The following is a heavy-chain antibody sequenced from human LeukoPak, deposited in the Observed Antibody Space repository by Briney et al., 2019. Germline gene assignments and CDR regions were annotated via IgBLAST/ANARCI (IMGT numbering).Heavy chain of an antibody. CDR2: ISGSGGST. Sequence: PEGSLRLSCAASGFTFSSYAMSWVRQAPGKGLEWVSAISGSGGSTYYADSVKGRFTISRDNSKNTLYLQMNSPRAEDTAVYYCATGDSGSGGSYDYWGQGTLVTVSS. J-gene: IGHJ4*02. CDR3: ATGDSGSGGSYDY. D-gene: IGHD2-15*01. CDR1: GFTFSSYA. V-gene: IGHV3-23*01.